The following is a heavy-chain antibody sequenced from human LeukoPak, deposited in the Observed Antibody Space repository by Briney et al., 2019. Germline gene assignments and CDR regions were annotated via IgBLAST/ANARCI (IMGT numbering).Heavy chain of an antibody. CDR3: ARGDLRTVTFDY. Sequence: PSETLSLTCTVSGGSISSYYWSWIRQPPGKGLEWIGYTYYSGSTNYNPSLKSRVTISVDTSKNQFSLKLSSVTAADTALYYCARGDLRTVTFDYWGQGTLVTVSS. V-gene: IGHV4-59*01. D-gene: IGHD4-17*01. CDR2: TYYSGST. CDR1: GGSISSYY. J-gene: IGHJ4*02.